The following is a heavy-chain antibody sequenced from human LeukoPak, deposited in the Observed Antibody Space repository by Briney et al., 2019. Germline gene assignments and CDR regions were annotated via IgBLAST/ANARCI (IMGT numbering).Heavy chain of an antibody. CDR3: ARHSLESSGYYSNFNL. J-gene: IGHJ4*02. D-gene: IGHD3-22*01. Sequence: GASLQTSCNCSGSNFTSYWNAWVRPRPGEGLELMGIIYPAGSDTRYSMSFQGQVAISVDKSISTAYLQWSSLKASDTAMYYCARHSLESSGYYSNFNLWGQGTLVTVSS. CDR1: GSNFTSYW. CDR2: IYPAGSDT. V-gene: IGHV5-51*01.